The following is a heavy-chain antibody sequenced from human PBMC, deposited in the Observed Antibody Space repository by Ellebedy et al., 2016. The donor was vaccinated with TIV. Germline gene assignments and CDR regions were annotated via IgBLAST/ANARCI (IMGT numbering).Heavy chain of an antibody. D-gene: IGHD3-16*01. J-gene: IGHJ5*02. CDR1: GFTFNSYS. V-gene: IGHV3-21*01. CDR3: ARVWGSIMGGWFDP. CDR2: ISSSSSYI. Sequence: GESLKISXAASGFTFNSYSMNWVRQAPGKGLEWVSSISSSSSYIYYADSVKGRFTISRDNAKNSLDLQMNSLRAEDTAVYYCARVWGSIMGGWFDPWGQGTLVTVSS.